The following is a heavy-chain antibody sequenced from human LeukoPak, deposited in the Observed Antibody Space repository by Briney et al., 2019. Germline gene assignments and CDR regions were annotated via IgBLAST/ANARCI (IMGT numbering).Heavy chain of an antibody. V-gene: IGHV4-31*03. CDR3: ASGGYDAFDI. CDR1: GGSISSGGYY. D-gene: IGHD3-10*01. CDR2: IYYSGST. J-gene: IGHJ3*02. Sequence: SETLSLTCTVSGGSISSGGYYWSWIHQHPGKGLEWIGYIYYSGSTYYNPSLKSRVTISVDTSKNQFSLKLSSVTAADTAAYYCASGGYDAFDIWGQGTMVTVSS.